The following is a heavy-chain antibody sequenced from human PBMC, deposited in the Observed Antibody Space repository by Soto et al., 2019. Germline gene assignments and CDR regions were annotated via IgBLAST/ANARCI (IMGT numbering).Heavy chain of an antibody. CDR2: MSPNGKNQ. V-gene: IGHV3-30*04. Sequence: GGSLRLSCAAPGFSFSIHALHWIRQAPGEGLEWVAVMSPNGKNQYYADSVKGRFTISRDTSKSTLSLQMTSLGPEDTAVYYCASGAAFYYDTSRYWGQGTLVTVSS. CDR3: ASGAAFYYDTSRY. D-gene: IGHD3-22*01. J-gene: IGHJ4*02. CDR1: GFSFSIHA.